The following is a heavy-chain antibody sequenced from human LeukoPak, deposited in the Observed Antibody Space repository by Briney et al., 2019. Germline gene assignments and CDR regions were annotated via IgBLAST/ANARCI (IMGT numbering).Heavy chain of an antibody. V-gene: IGHV3-48*03. CDR1: GVSFKSFE. D-gene: IGHD3-16*01. CDR3: ARALD. J-gene: IGHJ4*02. Sequence: GGSLRLSCAASGVSFKSFEMNWLRQAPGKGLEWLSYISSSGSTIYYADSVKGRFTISRGNAKNSLYLQMNSLRAEDTAVYYCARALDWGQGTLVTVSS. CDR2: ISSSGSTI.